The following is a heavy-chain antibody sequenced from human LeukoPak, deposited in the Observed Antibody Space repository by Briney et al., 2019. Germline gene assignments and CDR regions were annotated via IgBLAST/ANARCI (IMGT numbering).Heavy chain of an antibody. J-gene: IGHJ4*02. CDR1: GFTFSSYS. Sequence: TAGSLRLSCAASGFTFSSYSMNWVRQAPGKGLEWVSSISSSSSYLYYADSVKGRFTISRDNSKNTLYLQLNSLRAEDTAVYYCARHLLWFGELSGGFDYWGQGTLVTVSS. D-gene: IGHD3-10*01. CDR2: ISSSSSYL. V-gene: IGHV3-21*04. CDR3: ARHLLWFGELSGGFDY.